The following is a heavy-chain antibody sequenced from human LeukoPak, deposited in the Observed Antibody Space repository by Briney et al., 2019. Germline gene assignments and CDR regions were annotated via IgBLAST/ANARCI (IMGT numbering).Heavy chain of an antibody. D-gene: IGHD3-22*01. J-gene: IGHJ4*02. Sequence: RGSLRLSCAASGFTFSSYAMSWVRQAPGKGLEWVSAISGSGGSTYYADSVKGRFTISRDNSKNTLYLQMNSLRAEDTAVYYCAKVADSTYYYDSSGDYWGQGTLVTVSS. V-gene: IGHV3-23*01. CDR3: AKVADSTYYYDSSGDY. CDR1: GFTFSSYA. CDR2: ISGSGGST.